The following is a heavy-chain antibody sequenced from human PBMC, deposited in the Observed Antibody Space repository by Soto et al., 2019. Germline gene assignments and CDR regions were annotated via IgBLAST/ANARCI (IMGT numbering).Heavy chain of an antibody. J-gene: IGHJ4*02. CDR3: ARSIVVVTAADY. CDR1: GYSFTSYG. CDR2: ISAYNGNT. Sequence: ASVKVSCKASGYSFTSYGITWVRQAPGQGLEWMGWISAYNGNTNYSQKFQGRVTITRDTSASTAYMELSSLRSEDTAVYYCARSIVVVTAADYWGQGTLVXVSS. V-gene: IGHV1-18*01. D-gene: IGHD2-21*02.